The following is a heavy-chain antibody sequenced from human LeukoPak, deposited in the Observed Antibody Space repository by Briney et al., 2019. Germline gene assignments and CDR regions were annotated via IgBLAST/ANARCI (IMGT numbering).Heavy chain of an antibody. CDR3: ARGRGDIDFDF. CDR2: TYFRSKWYN. J-gene: IGHJ4*02. V-gene: IGHV6-1*01. Sequence: SQTLSLTCAISGDRVSSNRATWTWIRQSPSKALEWLGRTYFRSKWYNDYAVSVKGRITINPDTSKDQFSLQLNSVTPEDTAVYYCARGRGDIDFDFWGQGTLVTVSS. CDR1: GDRVSSNRAT.